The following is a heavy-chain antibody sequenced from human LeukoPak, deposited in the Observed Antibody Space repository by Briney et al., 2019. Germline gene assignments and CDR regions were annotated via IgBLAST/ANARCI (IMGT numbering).Heavy chain of an antibody. D-gene: IGHD1-1*01. J-gene: IGHJ4*02. CDR1: GGSISSYY. CDR2: IYYSGST. CDR3: ARRTGKRELDY. Sequence: SETLSLTCTVSGGSISSYYWSWIRQPPGKGLEWIGYIYYSGSTNYNPSLKSRVTISVDTSKNQCSLKLSSVTAADTAVYYCARRTGKRELDYWGQGTLVTVSS. V-gene: IGHV4-59*01.